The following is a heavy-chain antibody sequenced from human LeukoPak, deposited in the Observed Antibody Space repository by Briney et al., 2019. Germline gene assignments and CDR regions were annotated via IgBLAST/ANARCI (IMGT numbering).Heavy chain of an antibody. CDR2: MNPNSGNT. CDR3: ARLRRIYSNYDLDWFDP. Sequence: GASVKVSCKASGYTFTSYDINWVRQSTGQGLKGMGWMNPNSGNTGYAQKFQGRVTITRNTSISTAYMELSSLRSEDTAGYYCARLRRIYSNYDLDWFDPWGQGTLVTVSS. V-gene: IGHV1-8*03. D-gene: IGHD4-11*01. CDR1: GYTFTSYD. J-gene: IGHJ5*02.